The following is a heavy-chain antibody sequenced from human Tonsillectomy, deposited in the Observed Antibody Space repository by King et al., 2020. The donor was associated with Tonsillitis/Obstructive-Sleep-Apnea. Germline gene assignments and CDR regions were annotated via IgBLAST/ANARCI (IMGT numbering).Heavy chain of an antibody. D-gene: IGHD3-16*02. V-gene: IGHV3-15*01. CDR2: IKSKTDGGTT. CDR1: GLTVNKAW. J-gene: IGHJ6*03. Sequence: VQLVESGGGLVKPGGSLRLSCAASGLTVNKAWMSWVRQAPGKGLEWVGRIKSKTDGGTTDYAAPVKGRFTISRDDSKNTLYLQMNSLKTEDTAVYYCTTVGYYDYIWCSYRRDYYYYYYMDVWGKGTTVTVSS. CDR3: TTVGYYDYIWCSYRRDYYYYYYMDV.